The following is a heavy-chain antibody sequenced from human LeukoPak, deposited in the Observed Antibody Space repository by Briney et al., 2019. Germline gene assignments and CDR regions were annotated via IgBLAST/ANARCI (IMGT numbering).Heavy chain of an antibody. CDR1: GGSISSYY. CDR2: IYTSGST. CDR3: ARQQDTSTWPPVDY. Sequence: KPSETLSLTCTVSGGSISSYYWSWIRQPAGKGLEWIGRIYTSGSTNYNPSLKSRVTMSVDTSKNQFSLKLSSVTAADTAVYYCARQQDTSTWPPVDYWGQGTLVTVSS. J-gene: IGHJ4*02. V-gene: IGHV4-4*07. D-gene: IGHD2-2*01.